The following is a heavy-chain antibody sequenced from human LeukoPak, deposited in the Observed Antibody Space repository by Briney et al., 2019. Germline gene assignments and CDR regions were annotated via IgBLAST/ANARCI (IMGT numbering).Heavy chain of an antibody. D-gene: IGHD6-13*01. CDR3: ARGQQLVGVFDY. J-gene: IGHJ4*02. CDR1: GDSVSSNSAA. CDR2: TYYRSKWYN. V-gene: IGHV6-1*01. Sequence: SQTLSLTCALSGDSVSSNSAAWNRIRQSPSRGLEWLGRTYYRSKWYNDYAVSVKSRITINPDTSKNQFSLQLNSVTPEDTAVYYCARGQQLVGVFDYWGQGTLVTVSS.